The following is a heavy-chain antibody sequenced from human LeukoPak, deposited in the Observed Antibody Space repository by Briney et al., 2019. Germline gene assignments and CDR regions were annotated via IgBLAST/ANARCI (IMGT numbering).Heavy chain of an antibody. J-gene: IGHJ4*02. CDR3: ARTHSSGWTKIDY. CDR2: IYPGDSDT. V-gene: IGHV5-51*01. D-gene: IGHD6-19*01. CDR1: GSSFTSYW. Sequence: GASLKISSKGSGSSFTSYWIGRVRRMPGKGLEGMGIIYPGDSDTRYSPSFQGQVTISADKSVSTAYLQWSSLKASDTAMYYCARTHSSGWTKIDYWGQGTPVTVSS.